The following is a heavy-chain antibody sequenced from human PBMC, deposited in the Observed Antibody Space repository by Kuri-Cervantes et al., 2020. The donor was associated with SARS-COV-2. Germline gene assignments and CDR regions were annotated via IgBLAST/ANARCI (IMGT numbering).Heavy chain of an antibody. J-gene: IGHJ3*02. V-gene: IGHV3-23*01. CDR2: ISASGSST. D-gene: IGHD4-17*01. CDR3: AKDPPGGVTTGGRAFDI. Sequence: GESLKISCAASGFTFSESAMRWVRQAPGKGLEWISAISASGSSTYYADAVQGRFTISRDNSKNTLYLQMDSLRAEDTAIYYCAKDPPGGVTTGGRAFDIWDQGTMVTVSS. CDR1: GFTFSESA.